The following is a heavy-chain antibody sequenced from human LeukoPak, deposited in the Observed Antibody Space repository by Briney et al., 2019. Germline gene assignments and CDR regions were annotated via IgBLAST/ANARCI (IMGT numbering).Heavy chain of an antibody. CDR3: ATELPNMAGGLIMYYYGMDV. CDR2: FDPEDGET. D-gene: IGHD3-10*01. CDR1: GYTLTELS. Sequence: SVKVSCKVSGYTLTELSMHWVRQAPGKGLEWMGGFDPEDGETTYAQKFLGRVTMTEDTSTDTAHMELSSLRSEDTAVYYCATELPNMAGGLIMYYYGMDVWGQGTTVSVSS. V-gene: IGHV1-24*01. J-gene: IGHJ6*02.